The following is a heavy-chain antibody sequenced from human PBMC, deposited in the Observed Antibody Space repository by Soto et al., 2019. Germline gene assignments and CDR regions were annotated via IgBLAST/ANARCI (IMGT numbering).Heavy chain of an antibody. CDR2: IHYSGTT. J-gene: IGHJ4*02. CDR1: GGSITDYY. Sequence: QVQLQESGPGLVKPSETLSLTCTVSGGSITDYYCSWIRQPPGRGLEWIGYIHYSGTTKYNPSLKSRVTISVDTSKNQFSLRLTSVTAADTAVYYCARGVAGYQLPIDYWGQGTLVTVSS. CDR3: ARGVAGYQLPIDY. D-gene: IGHD2-2*01. V-gene: IGHV4-59*08.